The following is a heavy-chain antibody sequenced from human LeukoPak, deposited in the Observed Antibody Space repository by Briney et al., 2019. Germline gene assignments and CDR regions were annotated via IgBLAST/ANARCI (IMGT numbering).Heavy chain of an antibody. Sequence: PGGSLRLSCAASGFTFSSYAMHWVRQAPGKGLEWVAVISYDGSNKYYADSVKGRFTISRDNSKNTLYLQMNSLRDEETAVYYCAKDGVPGYGMDVWGQGTTVTVSS. J-gene: IGHJ6*02. D-gene: IGHD2-8*01. V-gene: IGHV3-30*01. CDR2: ISYDGSNK. CDR3: AKDGVPGYGMDV. CDR1: GFTFSSYA.